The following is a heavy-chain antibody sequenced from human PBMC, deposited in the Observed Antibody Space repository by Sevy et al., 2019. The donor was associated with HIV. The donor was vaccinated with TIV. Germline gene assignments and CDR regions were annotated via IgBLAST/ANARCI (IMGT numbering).Heavy chain of an antibody. CDR2: ISGSGGST. CDR1: GFTSSSYA. J-gene: IGHJ4*02. V-gene: IGHV3-23*01. CDR3: AKMYYDFWSGYSDY. Sequence: GESLKISCAASGFTSSSYAMSWVRQAPGKGLEWVSAISGSGGSTYYADSVKGRFTISRDNSKNTLYLQMNSLRAERTAVYYCAKMYYDFWSGYSDYWGQGTLVTVSS. D-gene: IGHD3-3*01.